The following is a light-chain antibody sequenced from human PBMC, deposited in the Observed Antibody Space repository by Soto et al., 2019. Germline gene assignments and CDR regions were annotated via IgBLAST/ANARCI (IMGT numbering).Light chain of an antibody. Sequence: QSALTQPTSVAGSPGQSITISCTGNHNDIGTYDYVSWHQQHPGRAPRLLIYGATTRPSGISDRFSASKSGLTASLTISGLQPEDEADYYCSSFTSDRIYVFGPGTKVTVL. CDR3: SSFTSDRIYV. J-gene: IGLJ1*01. V-gene: IGLV2-14*03. CDR1: HNDIGTYDY. CDR2: GAT.